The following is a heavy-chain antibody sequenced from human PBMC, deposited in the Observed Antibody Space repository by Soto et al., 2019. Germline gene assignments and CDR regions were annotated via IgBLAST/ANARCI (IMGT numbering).Heavy chain of an antibody. V-gene: IGHV1-69*12. Sequence: QVQLVQSGAEVKKPGSSVKVSCKASGGTLTHYAISWVRQAPGQGLEWMGWIVPLFGTTTYAQTFQGRVTITADAATNTAYMALSSLRSDDTAVYYCATEPRATQGIAAAGQMGWFESWGQGTLVTVSS. CDR1: GGTLTHYA. CDR2: IVPLFGTT. D-gene: IGHD6-13*01. J-gene: IGHJ5*01. CDR3: ATEPRATQGIAAAGQMGWFES.